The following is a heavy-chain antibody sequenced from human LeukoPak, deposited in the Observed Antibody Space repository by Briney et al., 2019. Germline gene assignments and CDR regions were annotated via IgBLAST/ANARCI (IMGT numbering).Heavy chain of an antibody. V-gene: IGHV4-39*07. J-gene: IGHJ4*02. CDR2: IYYSGST. Sequence: SETLSLTCTVSGGSISSSSYYWGWIRQLPGKGLEWIGSIYYSGSTNYNPSLKSRVTISADTSKNQFSLKLRSVTAADTAVYYCARITIAAVTLIFDYWGQGTLVTVSS. CDR1: GGSISSSSYY. D-gene: IGHD6-13*01. CDR3: ARITIAAVTLIFDY.